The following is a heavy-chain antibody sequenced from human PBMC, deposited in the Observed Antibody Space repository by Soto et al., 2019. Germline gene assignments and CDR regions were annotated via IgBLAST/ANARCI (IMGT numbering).Heavy chain of an antibody. CDR1: GGTFSSYA. Sequence: QVQLVQSGAEVKKPGSSVKVSCKASGGTFSSYAISWVRQAPGQGLEWMGGIIPISDTTNYAQKFQGRVTVTADESTSTADMELRRLRSEDTAVYYCARSQGSSTSLAIYYYYYYGMDVWGQGTTVTVSS. D-gene: IGHD2-2*01. CDR3: ARSQGSSTSLAIYYYYYYGMDV. V-gene: IGHV1-69*01. J-gene: IGHJ6*02. CDR2: IIPISDTT.